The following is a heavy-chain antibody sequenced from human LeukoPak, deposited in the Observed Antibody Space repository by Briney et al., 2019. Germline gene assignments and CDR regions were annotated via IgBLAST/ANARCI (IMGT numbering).Heavy chain of an antibody. D-gene: IGHD5-24*01. Sequence: ASVKDSCKAFGHSLRDLSIHWVRPPPGKGLEWMGEYDPKDDERMYSEKFLGRVTLTEDTSRDTAYMELPSLRSDDTAVYYCLTETAGNYWGQRTLVTVYS. J-gene: IGHJ4*02. V-gene: IGHV1-24*01. CDR1: GHSLRDLS. CDR2: YDPKDDER. CDR3: LTETAGNY.